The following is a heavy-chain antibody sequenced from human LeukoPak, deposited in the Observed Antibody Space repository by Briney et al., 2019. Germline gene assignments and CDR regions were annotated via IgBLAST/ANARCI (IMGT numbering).Heavy chain of an antibody. CDR3: ARDRHSSGYYYYGMDV. CDR2: IYYSGST. J-gene: IGHJ6*02. Sequence: SETLSLTCTVSGGSISSYYWSWIRQPPGKGLEWIGYIYYSGSTNYNPSLKSRATISVDTSKNQFSLKLSSVTAADTAVYYCARDRHSSGYYYYGMDVWGQGTTVTVSS. V-gene: IGHV4-59*01. CDR1: GGSISSYY. D-gene: IGHD3-22*01.